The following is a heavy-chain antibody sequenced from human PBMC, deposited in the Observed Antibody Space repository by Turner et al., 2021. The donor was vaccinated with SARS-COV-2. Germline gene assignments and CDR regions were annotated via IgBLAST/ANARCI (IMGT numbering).Heavy chain of an antibody. J-gene: IGHJ6*02. CDR3: ALYDEFGEDINYYYYYGMDV. D-gene: IGHD3-10*01. V-gene: IGHV3-23*01. CDR2: ISGSGGSA. Sequence: EVQLLAYGGGLVQPGGSLRLPCAASGFPFSSYAMSWVRQAPGKGLEWVSTISGSGGSAYYADSVKGRFTISRDNSKNTLYLQMNSLRAEDTAVYDCALYDEFGEDINYYYYYGMDVWGQGTTVTVSS. CDR1: GFPFSSYA.